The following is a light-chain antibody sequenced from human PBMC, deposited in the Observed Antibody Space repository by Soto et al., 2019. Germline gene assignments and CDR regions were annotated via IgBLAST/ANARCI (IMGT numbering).Light chain of an antibody. J-gene: IGLJ1*01. Sequence: QSVLTQPASVSGSPGQSINISCTGTSSDIGAYTSVSWYQHHPDKAPKVMIYDVSKRPSGVSIRFSGSKSGNTASLTISGLQAEDEAPYYCSSYINNNISYVFGRGTKVT. V-gene: IGLV2-14*01. CDR2: DVS. CDR3: SSYINNNISYV. CDR1: SSDIGAYTS.